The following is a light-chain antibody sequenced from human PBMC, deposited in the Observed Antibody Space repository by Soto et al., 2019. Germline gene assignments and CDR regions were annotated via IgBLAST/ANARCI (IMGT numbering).Light chain of an antibody. CDR1: QDISNY. Sequence: DIQLTQSPSCRSASIGDRVTITCQASQDISNYLNWYQQKPGKAPKLLIYAASSLQSGVPSRFSGSGSGTDFTLTISSLQPEDFATYYCQQSYSTPLTFGGGTKVDIK. V-gene: IGKV1-39*01. J-gene: IGKJ4*01. CDR3: QQSYSTPLT. CDR2: AAS.